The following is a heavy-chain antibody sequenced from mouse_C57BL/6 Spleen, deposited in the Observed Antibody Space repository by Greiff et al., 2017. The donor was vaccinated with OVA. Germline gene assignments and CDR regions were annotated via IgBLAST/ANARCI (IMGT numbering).Heavy chain of an antibody. J-gene: IGHJ3*01. V-gene: IGHV5-17*01. D-gene: IGHD1-1*01. CDR1: GFTFSDYG. CDR2: ISSGSSTI. Sequence: EVKLMESGGGLVKPGGSLKLSCAASGFTFSDYGMHWVRQAPEKGLEWVAYISSGSSTIYYADTVKGRFTIARDNAKNTLFLQMTSLRSEDTAMYYCERERCDYGSTWFAYGGQGTMVTVSA. CDR3: ERERCDYGSTWFAY.